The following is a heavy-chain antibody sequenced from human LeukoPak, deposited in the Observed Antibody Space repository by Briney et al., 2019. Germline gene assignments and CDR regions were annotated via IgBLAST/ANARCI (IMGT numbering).Heavy chain of an antibody. CDR3: TRLSGGAASSVSGNL. CDR1: GFPFSGSA. Sequence: GGSLRFSCVASGFPFSGSAIHWVRQASGKGLEWVGDIRSKANNYATVYGASVKGRFLISRDDSKNMAYLQMNSLKMEDTAVYYCTRLSGGAASSVSGNLWGQGTLVTVSS. D-gene: IGHD6-19*01. V-gene: IGHV3-73*01. CDR2: IRSKANNYAT. J-gene: IGHJ4*02.